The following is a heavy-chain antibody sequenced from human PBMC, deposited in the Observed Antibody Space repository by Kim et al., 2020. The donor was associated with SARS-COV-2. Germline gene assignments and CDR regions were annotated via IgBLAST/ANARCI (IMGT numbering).Heavy chain of an antibody. J-gene: IGHJ4*02. CDR2: IKQDGSEK. Sequence: GGSLRLSCAASGFTFSSYWMSWVRQAPGKGLEWVANIKQDGSEKHYVDSVKGRFTISRDNARNSLYLQMNSLRAEDTALYYCARDCRGSYYSLWGQGTLVTVSS. D-gene: IGHD1-26*01. CDR1: GFTFSSYW. CDR3: ARDCRGSYYSL. V-gene: IGHV3-7*01.